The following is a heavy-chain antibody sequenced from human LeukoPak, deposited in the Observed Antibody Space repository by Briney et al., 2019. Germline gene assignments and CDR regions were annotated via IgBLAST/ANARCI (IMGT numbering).Heavy chain of an antibody. D-gene: IGHD3-16*01. V-gene: IGHV4-59*01. CDR1: GASFSNDY. CDR2: IYHNGCT. CDR3: ARASEGIGYFDT. J-gene: IGHJ4*02. Sequence: SETLSLTCTVSGASFSNDYWSWVRQAPGKGLEWIGYIYHNGCTNYNPSLMSRITMSIDTYQKQFSLKVISVTAADTAVYYCARASEGIGYFDTWGRGSLVTVSS.